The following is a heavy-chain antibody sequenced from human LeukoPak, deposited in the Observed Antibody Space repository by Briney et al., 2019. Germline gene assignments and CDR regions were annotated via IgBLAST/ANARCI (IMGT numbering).Heavy chain of an antibody. CDR1: GFTFGSYW. CDR2: INSDGSST. CDR3: ARVGEVVPAGIDY. J-gene: IGHJ4*02. V-gene: IGHV3-74*01. Sequence: GGSLRLSCAASGFTFGSYWMHWVRQAPGKGLVWVSRINSDGSSTSYADFVKGRFTISRDSAKNTLYLQMNSLRAKDTAVYYCARVGEVVPAGIDYWGQGTLVTVSS. D-gene: IGHD2-2*01.